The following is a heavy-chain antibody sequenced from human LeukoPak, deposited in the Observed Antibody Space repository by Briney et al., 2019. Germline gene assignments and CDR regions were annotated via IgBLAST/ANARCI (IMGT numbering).Heavy chain of an antibody. CDR2: IWYDGSNK. CDR3: AREKVVRGVISGMDV. CDR1: GFTFSSYG. V-gene: IGHV3-33*01. D-gene: IGHD3-10*01. Sequence: PGGSLRLSCAASGFTFSSYGMHWVRQAPGKGLEWVGVIWYDGSNKYYADSVKGRFTISRDNSKNTLYLQMNSLRAEDTAVYYCAREKVVRGVISGMDVRGQGTTVTVSS. J-gene: IGHJ6*02.